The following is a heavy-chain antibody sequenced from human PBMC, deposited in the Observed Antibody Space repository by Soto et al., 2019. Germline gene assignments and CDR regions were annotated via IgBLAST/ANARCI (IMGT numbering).Heavy chain of an antibody. CDR3: AASSGSFQAFDI. CDR2: ISGSGGST. CDR1: GFTFSSYA. D-gene: IGHD6-19*01. Sequence: EVQLLESGGGLVQPGGSLRLSCAASGFTFSSYAMSWVRQAPGKGLEWVSAISGSGGSTYYADSVKGRFTISSDNSKNTLFLQMHRLRAYHTPVSYCAASSGSFQAFDIWGQGTMVTSSS. J-gene: IGHJ3*02. V-gene: IGHV3-23*01.